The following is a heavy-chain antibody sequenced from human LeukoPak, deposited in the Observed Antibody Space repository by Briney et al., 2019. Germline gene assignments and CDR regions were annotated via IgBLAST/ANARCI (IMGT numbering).Heavy chain of an antibody. J-gene: IGHJ4*02. CDR3: ARLKYYYDSSGYPPAFDY. CDR1: GFTFSSDW. V-gene: IGHV3-7*01. CDR2: IKQDVSEK. D-gene: IGHD3-22*01. Sequence: PGESLTLSCAPSGFTFSSDWMSWVRQAPGQGLEWVANIKQDVSEKYYVDSVKDRFTISRDNAKNSLYLQINSPRAEDTAVYYCARLKYYYDSSGYPPAFDYWGQGTLVTVSS.